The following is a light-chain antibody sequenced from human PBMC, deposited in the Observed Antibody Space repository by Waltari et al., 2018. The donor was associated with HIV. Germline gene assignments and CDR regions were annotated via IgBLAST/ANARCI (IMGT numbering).Light chain of an antibody. CDR2: TNI. CDR3: AVWDDSLRSVL. CDR1: SSNIGSNP. V-gene: IGLV1-44*01. J-gene: IGLJ3*02. Sequence: QSVLTQPPSASGTPGQRVNIPCSGGSSNIGSNPVNWYRQFPGEAPKLLIYTNIQRPAGVPVRFSGSKSGTSASLAIGGLQSEDEADFYCAVWDDSLRSVLFGGGTRLTVL.